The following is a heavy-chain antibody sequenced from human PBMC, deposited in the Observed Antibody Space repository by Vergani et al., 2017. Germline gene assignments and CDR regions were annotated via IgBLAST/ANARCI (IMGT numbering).Heavy chain of an antibody. V-gene: IGHV3-66*02. J-gene: IGHJ5*02. CDR2: IYSGGST. CDR1: GFTVSSNY. CDR3: ARGSDYYYGSGSYYNLGFDP. Sequence: EVQLVESGGGLVQPGGSLRLSCAASGFTVSSNYMSWVRQAPGKGLEWVSVIYSGGSTYYADSVKGRFTISRDNSKNTLYLQMNSLRAEDTAVYYCARGSDYYYGSGSYYNLGFDPWGQGTLVTVSS. D-gene: IGHD3-10*01.